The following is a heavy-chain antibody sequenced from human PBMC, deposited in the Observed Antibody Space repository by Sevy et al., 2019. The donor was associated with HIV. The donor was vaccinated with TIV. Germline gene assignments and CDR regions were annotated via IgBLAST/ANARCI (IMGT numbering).Heavy chain of an antibody. Sequence: GGSLRLSCAASGFTFSSYSMNWVRQAPGKGLEWVSSISSSSSYIYYTDSVKGRFTISRDNAKNSLYLQMNSLRAEDTXXXXXXXXXFDGIFDPWGQGTLVTVSS. D-gene: IGHD3-9*01. CDR2: ISSSSSYI. CDR1: GFTFSSYS. CDR3: XXXXFDGIFDP. V-gene: IGHV3-21*01. J-gene: IGHJ5*02.